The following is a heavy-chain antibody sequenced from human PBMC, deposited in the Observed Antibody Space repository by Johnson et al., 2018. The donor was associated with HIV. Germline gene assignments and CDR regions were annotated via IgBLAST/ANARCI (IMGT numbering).Heavy chain of an antibody. CDR3: VREGHDRRGFYAFDI. CDR2: INWNGYST. J-gene: IGHJ3*02. V-gene: IGHV3-20*04. Sequence: VQLVESGGGVVQPGRSLRLSCAASGFTFSSYGMHWVRQAPGKGLEWVSGINWNGYSTGHADSVKGRFTISRDNAKNSLYLQMNSLRAEDMALYYCVREGHDRRGFYAFDIWGHGTVVTVSS. CDR1: GFTFSSYG. D-gene: IGHD3-10*01.